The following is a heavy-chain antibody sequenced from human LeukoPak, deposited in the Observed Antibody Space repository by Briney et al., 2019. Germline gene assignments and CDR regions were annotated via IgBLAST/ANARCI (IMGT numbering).Heavy chain of an antibody. V-gene: IGHV3-21*01. D-gene: IGHD3-10*01. CDR3: ASLVTMVRGVT. CDR2: ISSSSSYI. CDR1: GFTFSSYS. Sequence: GGSLRLSCAASGFTFSSYSMNWVRRAPGKGLEWVSSISSSSSYIYYADSVKGRFTISRDNAKNSLYLQMNSLRAEDTAVYYCASLVTMVRGVTWGQGTLVTVSS. J-gene: IGHJ4*02.